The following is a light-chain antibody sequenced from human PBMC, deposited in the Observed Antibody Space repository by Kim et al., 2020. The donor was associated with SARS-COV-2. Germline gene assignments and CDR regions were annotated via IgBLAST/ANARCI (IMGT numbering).Light chain of an antibody. CDR2: HDT. Sequence: VPPGQTARTTCSGHKLGYKYACWYQQKPGQSPVLVIYHDTKRPSGIPERFSGSNSGNTATLTISGTQAMDEADYYCQAWDTSTAYVFGTGTKVTVL. V-gene: IGLV3-1*01. CDR3: QAWDTSTAYV. CDR1: KLGYKY. J-gene: IGLJ1*01.